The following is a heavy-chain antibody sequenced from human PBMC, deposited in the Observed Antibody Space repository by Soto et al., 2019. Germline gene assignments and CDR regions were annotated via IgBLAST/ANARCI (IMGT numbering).Heavy chain of an antibody. V-gene: IGHV3-53*01. CDR3: AKYCDTNTCRSFDY. CDR1: GFTVSNDY. Sequence: GGSLRLSCTASGFTVSNDYMGWVRQAPGKGLEWVSLIYSAGTTYYLDSVRGRFTISRDNSKNTLFLQMNSLRAEDTAVYYCAKYCDTNTCRSFDYWGQGTLVTVS. J-gene: IGHJ4*02. D-gene: IGHD2-21*01. CDR2: IYSAGTT.